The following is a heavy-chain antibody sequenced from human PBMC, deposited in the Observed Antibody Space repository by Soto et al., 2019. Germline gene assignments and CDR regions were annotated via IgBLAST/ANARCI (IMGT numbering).Heavy chain of an antibody. CDR2: IITYNGDT. J-gene: IGHJ4*02. D-gene: IGHD1-7*01. V-gene: IGHV1-18*01. CDR3: AKGTLSGTAAYFDY. CDR1: GYTFTSHV. Sequence: ASVKVSCKASGYTFTSHVINWVRQAPGQGLEWTGFIITYNGDTNYAQNFQGRVTVTTDTSTSTVYMELRSLRSDDTAVYYCAKGTLSGTAAYFDYWGQGTLVTVSS.